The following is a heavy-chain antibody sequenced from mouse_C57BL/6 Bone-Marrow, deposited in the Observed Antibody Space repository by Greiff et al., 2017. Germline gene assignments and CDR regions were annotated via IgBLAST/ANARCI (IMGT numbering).Heavy chain of an antibody. D-gene: IGHD1-1*01. CDR3: ARGYYGRSTVLDY. Sequence: DVHLVESGGGLVKPGGSLKLSCAASGFTFSSYAMSWVRQTPEKRLEWVATISAGGSYTYYTDNFKGRFTISRDNAKNNLYLQMSHLKSEDTAMYYCARGYYGRSTVLDYRDQGTTLTVSS. V-gene: IGHV5-4*01. CDR2: ISAGGSYT. J-gene: IGHJ2*01. CDR1: GFTFSSYA.